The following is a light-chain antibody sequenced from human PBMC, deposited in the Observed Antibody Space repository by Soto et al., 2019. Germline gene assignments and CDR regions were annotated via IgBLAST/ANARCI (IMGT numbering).Light chain of an antibody. CDR2: DVS. V-gene: IGLV2-14*01. CDR1: SSDVGGYNY. Sequence: QSALTQPASVSGSPGQSITISCTGTSSDVGGYNYVYWYQQHPGKAPKLLIFDVSIRPSGVSNRFSGSKSGNTASLTISGLQAEDEADDFCSSYTSSSTLDYVFGTGSKVTVL. CDR3: SSYTSSSTLDYV. J-gene: IGLJ1*01.